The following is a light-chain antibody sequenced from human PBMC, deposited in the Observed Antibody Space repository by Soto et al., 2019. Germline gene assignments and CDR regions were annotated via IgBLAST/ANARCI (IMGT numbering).Light chain of an antibody. CDR3: QQYSTYAT. CDR1: QYIGRY. Sequence: DIQMTQSPSSLSASVGDRVTITCRAGQYIGRYLNWYQQKPGKAPKLLIYAASSLHSGVPSRFSGSGSGTEFTLTISSLQPEDFATYYCQQYSTYATFGQGTKVDIK. CDR2: AAS. V-gene: IGKV1-39*01. J-gene: IGKJ1*01.